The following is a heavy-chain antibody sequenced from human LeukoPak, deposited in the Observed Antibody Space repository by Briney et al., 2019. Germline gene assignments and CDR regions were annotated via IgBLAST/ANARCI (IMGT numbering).Heavy chain of an antibody. CDR3: AKDVLDAFDI. Sequence: PGRSLRLSCVASGFTFSSYGMYWVRQAPGKGLERVAVVSYDGRYRYYADSVKGRFTISRDNSKNTLYLQMDSLRAEDTAVYYCAKDVLDAFDIWGQGTMVTVSS. V-gene: IGHV3-30*18. J-gene: IGHJ3*02. CDR2: VSYDGRYR. CDR1: GFTFSSYG.